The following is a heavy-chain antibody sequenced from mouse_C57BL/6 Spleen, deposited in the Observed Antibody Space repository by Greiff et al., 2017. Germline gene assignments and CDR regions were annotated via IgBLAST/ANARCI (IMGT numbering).Heavy chain of an antibody. CDR2: IDPANGNT. CDR1: GFNIKNTY. CDR3: ALYDYDEGPGFAY. J-gene: IGHJ3*01. V-gene: IGHV14-3*01. D-gene: IGHD2-4*01. Sequence: VQLKESVAELVRPGASVKLSCTASGFNIKNTYMHWVKQRPEQGLEWIGRIDPANGNTKYAPKFQGKATITADTSSNTAYLQLSSLTSEDTAIYYCALYDYDEGPGFAYWGQGTLVTVSA.